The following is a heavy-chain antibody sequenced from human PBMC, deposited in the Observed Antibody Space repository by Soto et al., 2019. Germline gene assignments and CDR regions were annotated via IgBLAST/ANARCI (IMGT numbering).Heavy chain of an antibody. V-gene: IGHV3-43D*04. CDR1: GFTFDDYA. CDR3: TMVRGRRDYYGMDV. J-gene: IGHJ6*02. D-gene: IGHD3-10*01. Sequence: EVQLVESGGVVVQPGGSLRLSCAASGFTFDDYAMHWVRQAPGKGLEWVSLISWDGGSTYYADSVKGRFTISRDNSKNSLYLQMNSLRAEDTALYSCTMVRGRRDYYGMDVWGQGTTVTVSS. CDR2: ISWDGGST.